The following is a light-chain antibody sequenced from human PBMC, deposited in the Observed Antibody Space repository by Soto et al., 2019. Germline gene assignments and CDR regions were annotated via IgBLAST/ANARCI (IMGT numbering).Light chain of an antibody. Sequence: QSVLTQPASVSGSPGQSITISCTGTSSDVGGYNYVSWYQQHPGKAPKLMICEVSNRPSGVSNRFSGSKSGNTASLTISGLQAEDEADYYCSSYTSSSLVVFGGGTKLTVL. V-gene: IGLV2-14*01. CDR2: EVS. CDR1: SSDVGGYNY. CDR3: SSYTSSSLVV. J-gene: IGLJ2*01.